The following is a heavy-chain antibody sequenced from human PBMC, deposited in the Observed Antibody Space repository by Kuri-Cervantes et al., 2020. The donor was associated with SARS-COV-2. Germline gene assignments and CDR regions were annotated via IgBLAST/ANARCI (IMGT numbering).Heavy chain of an antibody. CDR2: IRSKANSYAT. CDR3: AREIRITIFGVVIISYGMDV. Sequence: LSLTCAASGFTFSGSAMHWVRQASGKGLEWVGRIRSKANSYATAYAASVKGRFTISRDDSKNTAYLQMNSLKTEDTAVYYCAREIRITIFGVVIISYGMDVWGQGTTVTVSS. V-gene: IGHV3-73*01. D-gene: IGHD3-3*01. J-gene: IGHJ6*02. CDR1: GFTFSGSA.